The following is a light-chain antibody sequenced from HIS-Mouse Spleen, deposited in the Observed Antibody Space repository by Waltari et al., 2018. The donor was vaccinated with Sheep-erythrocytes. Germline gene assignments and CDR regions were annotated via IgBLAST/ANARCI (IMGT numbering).Light chain of an antibody. Sequence: QSALTQPASVSGSPGQSITISCTGTSSDVGSYNLVSWYQQHPGKAPKLMIYEGSKRPEGVGNRFAGSKAGNTASLTISGLQAEDEADYYCCSYAGSSTPWVFGGGTKLTVL. CDR2: EGS. J-gene: IGLJ3*02. CDR1: SSDVGSYNL. V-gene: IGLV2-23*01. CDR3: CSYAGSSTPWV.